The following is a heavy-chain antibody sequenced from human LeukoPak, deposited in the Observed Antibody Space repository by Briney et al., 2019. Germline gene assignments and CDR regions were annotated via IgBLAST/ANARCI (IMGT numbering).Heavy chain of an antibody. J-gene: IGHJ5*02. CDR3: ARAGYSYGYR. CDR1: GGSISSSNYY. D-gene: IGHD5-18*01. Sequence: SETLSLTCSVSGGSISSSNYYWSWVRQPPGKGLEWIGEIYHSGSTNYNPSLKSRVTISVDKSKNQFSLKLSSVTAADTAVYYCARAGYSYGYRWGQGTLVTVSS. CDR2: IYHSGST. V-gene: IGHV4-4*02.